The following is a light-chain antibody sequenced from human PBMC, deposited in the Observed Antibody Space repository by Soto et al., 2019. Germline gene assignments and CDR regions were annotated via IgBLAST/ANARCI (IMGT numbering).Light chain of an antibody. V-gene: IGKV1-5*03. CDR2: KAS. CDR1: QTISYW. J-gene: IGKJ4*01. Sequence: DIQMTQSPSTLSASVGDRVTITCRASQTISYWLAWYQQKPGKAPNLLISKASSLESGVSSRFSGSGSGTEFTLTISSLQPDDFATYYCQQYDTYPLTFGGGTKVEIK. CDR3: QQYDTYPLT.